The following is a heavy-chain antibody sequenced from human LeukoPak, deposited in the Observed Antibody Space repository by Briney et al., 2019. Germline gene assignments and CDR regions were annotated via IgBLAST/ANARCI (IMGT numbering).Heavy chain of an antibody. V-gene: IGHV3-15*01. CDR3: TTQQDQVVGATRY. J-gene: IGHJ4*02. Sequence: GGSLRLSCAASGFTFSNAWMSWVRQAPGKGLEWVGRIKSKTDGGTTDYAAPVKGRFTISRDDSKNTLYLQMNSLKTEDTAVYYCTTQQDQVVGATRYWGQGTLVTVSS. CDR2: IKSKTDGGTT. CDR1: GFTFSNAW. D-gene: IGHD1-26*01.